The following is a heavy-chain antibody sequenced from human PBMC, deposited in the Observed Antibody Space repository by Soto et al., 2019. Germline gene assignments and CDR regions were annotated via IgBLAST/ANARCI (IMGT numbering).Heavy chain of an antibody. D-gene: IGHD3-22*01. CDR1: GFTFSSYG. J-gene: IGHJ4*02. V-gene: IGHV3-33*01. CDR2: IWYDGSNK. CDR3: ARALYYRTAPFDY. Sequence: GGSLRLSCAASGFTFSSYGMHWVRQAPGKGLEWVAVIWYDGSNKYYADSVKGRFTISRDNSKNTLYLQTNSLRAEDTAVYYCARALYYRTAPFDYWGQGTLVTVSS.